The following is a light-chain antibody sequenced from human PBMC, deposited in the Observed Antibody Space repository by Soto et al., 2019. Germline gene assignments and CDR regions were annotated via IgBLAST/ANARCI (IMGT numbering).Light chain of an antibody. J-gene: IGKJ3*01. CDR1: QGIGVY. CDR3: QHYHNLPLFT. CDR2: AAS. Sequence: DIQMTQSPSSLSASLGDRVTITCRASQGIGVYLAWFQQKPGNVPKLLIYAASNLETGVPSRFSGSGSGTDFTFTIHSLQPEDVATYYCQHYHNLPLFTFGPGTKVDIK. V-gene: IGKV1-33*01.